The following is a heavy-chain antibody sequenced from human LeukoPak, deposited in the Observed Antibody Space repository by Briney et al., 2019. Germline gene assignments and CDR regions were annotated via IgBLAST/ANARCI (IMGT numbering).Heavy chain of an antibody. CDR2: INAGNGNT. V-gene: IGHV1-3*01. Sequence: ASVKVSCKASGYTFTTYTIHWVRQAPGHRLEWMGWINAGNGNTKYSQKFQGRVTITRDTSASTAYMELSGLRSEDTAVYYCARDEQDSSSWYARWFDPWGQGTLVTVSS. CDR3: ARDEQDSSSWYARWFDP. CDR1: GYTFTTYT. D-gene: IGHD6-13*01. J-gene: IGHJ5*02.